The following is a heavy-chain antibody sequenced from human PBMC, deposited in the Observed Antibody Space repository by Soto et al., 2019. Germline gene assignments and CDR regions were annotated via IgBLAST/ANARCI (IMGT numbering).Heavy chain of an antibody. D-gene: IGHD3-10*01. J-gene: IGHJ6*02. CDR1: GFSLSTSGMC. V-gene: IGHV2-70*01. Sequence: VSGPTLVNPTQTLTLTCTFSGFSLSTSGMCVSWIRQPPGKALEWLALIDWDDDKYYSTSLKTRLTISKDTSKNQVVLTMTNMDPVDTATYYCARIPSITMVRGVIINPYYYGMDVWGQGTTVTVSS. CDR3: ARIPSITMVRGVIINPYYYGMDV. CDR2: IDWDDDK.